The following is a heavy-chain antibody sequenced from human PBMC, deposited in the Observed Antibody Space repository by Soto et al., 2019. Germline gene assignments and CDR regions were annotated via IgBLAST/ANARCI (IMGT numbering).Heavy chain of an antibody. Sequence: PGGSLRLSCAASGFTFSSCAMSWVRQSPGKGLEWVSGINPSGGSTGYVDSVKGRFIISRDNSKNTLYLQMNSLRAEDTAVYFCAKSPPSAMIVANYFHYWGQGALVTVSS. D-gene: IGHD3-22*01. V-gene: IGHV3-23*01. CDR1: GFTFSSCA. CDR2: INPSGGST. CDR3: AKSPPSAMIVANYFHY. J-gene: IGHJ4*02.